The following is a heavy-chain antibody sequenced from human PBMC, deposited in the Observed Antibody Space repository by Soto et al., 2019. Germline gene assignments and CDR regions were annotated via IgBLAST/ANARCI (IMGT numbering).Heavy chain of an antibody. CDR3: ARGQVVAAQH. CDR2: IYHRGST. D-gene: IGHD2-15*01. CDR1: GGSISSGGYS. J-gene: IGHJ4*02. Sequence: QLQLQESGSRLVKPSQTLSLTCAVSGGSISSGGYSWSWIRQPPGKGLEWIGYIYHRGSTYYNPSLKSRVTISVDRSKNQFSLKLISVTAADTAVYYCARGQVVAAQHWGQGTLVTVSS. V-gene: IGHV4-30-2*01.